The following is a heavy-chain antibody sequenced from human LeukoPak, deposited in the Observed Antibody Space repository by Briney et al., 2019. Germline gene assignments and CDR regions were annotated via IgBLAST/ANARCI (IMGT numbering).Heavy chain of an antibody. CDR2: IKQGGSA. J-gene: IGHJ3*02. CDR1: GGAFSVYY. V-gene: IGHV4-34*01. Sequence: SETLSLTCGVYGGVYGGAFSVYYWTWIRQPPGKGLERIGEIKQGGSANYSPALKSRVTISMDTSKDQFSLELTSVTAADTSVYYCARGGSSWYGAFDIWGQGTVVTVSS. D-gene: IGHD6-13*01. CDR3: ARGGSSWYGAFDI.